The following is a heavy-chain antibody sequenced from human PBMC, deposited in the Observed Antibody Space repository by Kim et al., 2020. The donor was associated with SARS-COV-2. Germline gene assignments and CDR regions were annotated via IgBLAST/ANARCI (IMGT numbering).Heavy chain of an antibody. CDR3: AIWEPYDSSGYYYAASRSLDY. V-gene: IGHV7-4-1*02. D-gene: IGHD3-22*01. Sequence: ASVKVSCKASGYTFTSYAMNWVRQAPGQGLEWMGWINTNTGNPMYAQGFTGRFVFSLDTSVSTAYLQISSLKAEDTAVYYCAIWEPYDSSGYYYAASRSLDYGGQGTRVTVSS. CDR2: INTNTGNP. J-gene: IGHJ4*02. CDR1: GYTFTSYA.